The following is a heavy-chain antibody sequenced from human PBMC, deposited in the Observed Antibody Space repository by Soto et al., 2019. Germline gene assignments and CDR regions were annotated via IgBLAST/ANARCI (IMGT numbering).Heavy chain of an antibody. D-gene: IGHD3-22*01. CDR2: ISYDGSNK. CDR3: ARESGGYGFDY. J-gene: IGHJ4*02. V-gene: IGHV3-30-3*01. Sequence: GGSLRLSCAASGFTFSSYAMHWVRQAPGKGLEWVAVISYDGSNKYYADSVKGRFTISRDNSKNTLYLQMNSLRAEDTAVYYCARESGGYGFDYWGQGTLVTVSS. CDR1: GFTFSSYA.